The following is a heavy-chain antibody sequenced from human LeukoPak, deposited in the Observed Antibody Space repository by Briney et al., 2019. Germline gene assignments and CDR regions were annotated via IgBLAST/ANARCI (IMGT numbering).Heavy chain of an antibody. V-gene: IGHV3-30*04. D-gene: IGHD2-15*01. Sequence: GGSLRLSCAASGFTFSSYAMHWDRQAPGKGLEWVAVISYDGSNKYYADSVKGRFTISRDNSKNTLYLQMNSLRAEDTALYYCARNGGAYSYEGGLDYWGQGTLVTVSS. CDR2: ISYDGSNK. CDR3: ARNGGAYSYEGGLDY. J-gene: IGHJ4*02. CDR1: GFTFSSYA.